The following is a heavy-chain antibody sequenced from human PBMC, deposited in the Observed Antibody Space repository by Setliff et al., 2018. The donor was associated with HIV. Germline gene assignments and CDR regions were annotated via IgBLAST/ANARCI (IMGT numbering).Heavy chain of an antibody. CDR1: GGSISNGGYY. Sequence: ASETLSLTCAVSGGSISNGGYYWSWIRQPAGKRLEWIGRTYSSGSTNYNPSLKSRVTISIDTSKNQFSLKLSSVTAADTAVYYCARDLKREGVQAGDAFDIWGQGTMVTVSS. CDR3: ARDLKREGVQAGDAFDI. CDR2: TYSSGST. V-gene: IGHV4-61*02. D-gene: IGHD3-10*01. J-gene: IGHJ3*02.